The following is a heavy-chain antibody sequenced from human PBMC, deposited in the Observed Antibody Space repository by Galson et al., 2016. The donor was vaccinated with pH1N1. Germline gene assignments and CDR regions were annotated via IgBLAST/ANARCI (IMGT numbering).Heavy chain of an antibody. V-gene: IGHV1-8*03. J-gene: IGHJ4*02. CDR1: GYTFISYD. D-gene: IGHD2-15*01. Sequence: SVKVSCKASGYTFISYDINWVRQATGQGLEWMGWMNPNSGNTGYAQNFQGRVTISTDESTSTTYMELNSLTSEDTAVYYCAREGGYSPGLGPFDYWGQGTLVTVSS. CDR2: MNPNSGNT. CDR3: AREGGYSPGLGPFDY.